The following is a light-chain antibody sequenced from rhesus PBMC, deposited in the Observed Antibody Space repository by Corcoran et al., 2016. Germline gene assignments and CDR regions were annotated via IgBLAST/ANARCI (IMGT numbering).Light chain of an antibody. Sequence: DIQMTQSPSSLSASVGDKVTITCRASQGISSWLAWYQQKPGKAPKRLIYAASSLQSGVPSRFSGIGSGTDYTLPISSLQPEDFATYYCQQGYNTPWTFGQGTKVEIK. CDR1: QGISSW. CDR2: AAS. CDR3: QQGYNTPWT. J-gene: IGKJ1*01. V-gene: IGKV1-18*01.